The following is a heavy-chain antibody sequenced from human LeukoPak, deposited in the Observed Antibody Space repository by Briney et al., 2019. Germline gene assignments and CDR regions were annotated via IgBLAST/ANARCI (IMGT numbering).Heavy chain of an antibody. Sequence: GGSLRLSCAASGFTFSSYAMSWVRHAPGKGLEWVSAISGSGGSTYYADSVKGRFTIPRDNSKNTLYLQMNSLRAEDTAVYYCARSCTNGVCYNGDYWGQGTLVTVSS. CDR1: GFTFSSYA. CDR2: ISGSGGST. V-gene: IGHV3-23*01. J-gene: IGHJ4*02. D-gene: IGHD2-8*01. CDR3: ARSCTNGVCYNGDY.